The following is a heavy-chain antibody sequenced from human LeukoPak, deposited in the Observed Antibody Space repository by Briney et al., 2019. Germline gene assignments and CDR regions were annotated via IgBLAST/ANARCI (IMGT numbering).Heavy chain of an antibody. Sequence: KPGGSLRLSCAASGLTFSNVYMSWVRQAPGKGLEWLGRIKSKADGGTIDYAAPVKGRFTISRDDSKNMLYLQMNSLKTKDTAVYYCTGVKFFDSWGQGTLVTVSS. J-gene: IGHJ4*02. CDR2: IKSKADGGTI. V-gene: IGHV3-15*01. D-gene: IGHD3-10*01. CDR3: TGVKFFDS. CDR1: GLTFSNVY.